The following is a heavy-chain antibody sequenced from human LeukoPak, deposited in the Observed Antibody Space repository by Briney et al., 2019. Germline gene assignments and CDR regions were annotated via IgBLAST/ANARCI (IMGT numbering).Heavy chain of an antibody. Sequence: ASVKVSCKASGYTFTGYYMHWVRQAPGQGLEWMGRINPNSGGTNYAQKFQGRVTMTRDTSISTAYMELSRLRSDDTAVYYCARDRSTMLRGVIGFRFDPWGRGTLVTVSS. CDR2: INPNSGGT. CDR3: ARDRSTMLRGVIGFRFDP. CDR1: GYTFTGYY. J-gene: IGHJ5*02. V-gene: IGHV1-2*06. D-gene: IGHD3-10*01.